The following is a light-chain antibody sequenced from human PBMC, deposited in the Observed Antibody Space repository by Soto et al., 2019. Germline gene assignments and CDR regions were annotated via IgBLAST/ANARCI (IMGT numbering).Light chain of an antibody. CDR1: NIGSKS. Sequence: SSELTQPPSVSLAPGKTARITCGGNNIGSKSVHWYQQKPGQAPVLVIYYDSDRPSGIPERFSGSNSGNTATLTISRVEAGDEADYSCQVWDSSSDHVVFGGGTKLTVL. V-gene: IGLV3-21*04. CDR2: YDS. CDR3: QVWDSSSDHVV. J-gene: IGLJ2*01.